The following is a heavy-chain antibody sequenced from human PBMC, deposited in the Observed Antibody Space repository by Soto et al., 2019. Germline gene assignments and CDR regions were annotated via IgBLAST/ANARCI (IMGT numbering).Heavy chain of an antibody. J-gene: IGHJ5*02. Sequence: SETLSLTCAVYGGSFSGYYWSWIRQPPGKGLEWIGEINHSGSTNYNPSLKSRVTISVDTSKNQFSLKLSSVTAADTAVYYCARHRLHCSGGSCHVGDWFDPWGQGTLVTVSS. CDR1: GGSFSGYY. D-gene: IGHD2-15*01. CDR2: INHSGST. CDR3: ARHRLHCSGGSCHVGDWFDP. V-gene: IGHV4-34*01.